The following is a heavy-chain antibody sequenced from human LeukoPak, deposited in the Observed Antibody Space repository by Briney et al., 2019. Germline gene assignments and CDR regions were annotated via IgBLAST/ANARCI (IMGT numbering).Heavy chain of an antibody. Sequence: SETLSLTCTVSGGSISSSGYYWGWIRQPPGKGLEWIASIYYSGSTYYNPSLKSRVTISVDTSKNQFSLKLSSVTAADTAVYYCARHPHSSGWYGWFDPWGQGTLVTVSS. V-gene: IGHV4-39*01. CDR1: GGSISSSGYY. J-gene: IGHJ5*02. CDR3: ARHPHSSGWYGWFDP. CDR2: IYYSGST. D-gene: IGHD6-19*01.